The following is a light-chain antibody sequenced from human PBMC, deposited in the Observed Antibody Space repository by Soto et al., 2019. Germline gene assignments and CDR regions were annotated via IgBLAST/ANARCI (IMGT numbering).Light chain of an antibody. Sequence: EIVLTQSPATLSLSPGERATLSCRASQSVTNYLAWYQQKPGQAPRLLIYDASNRAAGIPARFSGSGSGTDFTLTISSLEPEDFAVYYCQQRSNWPPVTFGGGTKVEIK. CDR3: QQRSNWPPVT. J-gene: IGKJ4*01. CDR2: DAS. CDR1: QSVTNY. V-gene: IGKV3-11*01.